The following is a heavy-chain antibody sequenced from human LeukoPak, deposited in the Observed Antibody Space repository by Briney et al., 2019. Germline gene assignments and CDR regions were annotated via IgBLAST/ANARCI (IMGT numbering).Heavy chain of an antibody. D-gene: IGHD6-6*01. Sequence: PSETLSLTCADYGGSFSGYYWSWIRQPPGKGLEWIGEINHSGSTNYNPSLKSRVTISVDRSKNQFSLRLTSVTAADTAVYYCARVRWDSSSSEDYWGQGTLVTVSS. CDR3: ARVRWDSSSSEDY. CDR2: INHSGST. CDR1: GGSFSGYY. J-gene: IGHJ4*02. V-gene: IGHV4-34*01.